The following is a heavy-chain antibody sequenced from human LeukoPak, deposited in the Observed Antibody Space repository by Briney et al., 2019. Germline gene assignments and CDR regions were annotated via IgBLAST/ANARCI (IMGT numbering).Heavy chain of an antibody. CDR2: IDPNTGDS. J-gene: IGHJ4*02. D-gene: IGHD2-2*01. CDR1: EYTFTGYY. V-gene: IGHV1-2*02. Sequence: GASVKVSCKASEYTFTGYYIHWVRQAPGQGLEWMGWIDPNTGDSNNVQKFQGRVTMTRDTSISTAYMELSRLRSDDTAFYYCARIRYCGGISCYYIDYWGQGTLVTVSA. CDR3: ARIRYCGGISCYYIDY.